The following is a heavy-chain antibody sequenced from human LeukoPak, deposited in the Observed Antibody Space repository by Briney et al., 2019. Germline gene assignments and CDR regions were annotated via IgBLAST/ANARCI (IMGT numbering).Heavy chain of an antibody. Sequence: GGSLRLSCAASGFTFNTYWMTWVRQTPGKGLEVVANLNRDGSVKNYIDSVRGRFTISRDNADYSLDLQMNSLRAEDTAVYYCARDPGFSSFDYWGQGALVIVSS. D-gene: IGHD6-13*01. CDR3: ARDPGFSSFDY. CDR2: LNRDGSVK. CDR1: GFTFNTYW. V-gene: IGHV3-7*01. J-gene: IGHJ4*02.